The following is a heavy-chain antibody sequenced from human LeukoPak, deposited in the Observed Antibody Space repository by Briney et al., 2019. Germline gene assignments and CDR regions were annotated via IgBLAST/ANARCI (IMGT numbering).Heavy chain of an antibody. CDR2: IYSGGST. D-gene: IGHD3-22*01. Sequence: PGGSLRLSCAASGFTVSSNYMSWVRQAPGKGLEWVSVIYSGGSTYYADSVKGRFTISRDNSKNTLYLQMNSLRAEDTAVYYCAKHYYDSSGYFYCFDYWGQGTLVTVSS. CDR3: AKHYYDSSGYFYCFDY. V-gene: IGHV3-53*01. CDR1: GFTVSSNY. J-gene: IGHJ4*02.